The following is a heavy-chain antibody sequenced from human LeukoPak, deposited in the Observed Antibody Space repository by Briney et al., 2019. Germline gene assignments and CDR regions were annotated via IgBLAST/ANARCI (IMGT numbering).Heavy chain of an antibody. CDR1: GFTFDDYA. CDR3: AKDVADAARPSDAFDI. V-gene: IGHV3-9*01. CDR2: ISWNSGSI. D-gene: IGHD6-6*01. J-gene: IGHJ3*02. Sequence: QAGRSLRLSCAASGFTFDDYAMHWVRQAPGKGLEWVSDISWNSGSIGYADSVKGRFTISRDNAKNSLYLQMNSLRAEDTALYYCAKDVADAARPSDAFDIWGQGTMVTVSS.